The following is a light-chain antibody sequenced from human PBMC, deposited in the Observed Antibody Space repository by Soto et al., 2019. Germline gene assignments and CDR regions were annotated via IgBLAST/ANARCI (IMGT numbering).Light chain of an antibody. CDR3: QQYGNSPIT. CDR2: GAS. J-gene: IGKJ3*01. Sequence: EIVLTQSPGTLSLSPGERATLSCRASQSVSSNYLAWYQQKPGLAPRLLIYGASARATGIPDKFSGGGSGTDFTLTISRLEPEDFAVYYCQQYGNSPITFGPGTKVDI. CDR1: QSVSSNY. V-gene: IGKV3-20*01.